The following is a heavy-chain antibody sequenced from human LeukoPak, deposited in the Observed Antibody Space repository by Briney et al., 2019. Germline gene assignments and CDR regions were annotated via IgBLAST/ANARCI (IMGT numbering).Heavy chain of an antibody. J-gene: IGHJ4*02. CDR2: INPNSGSS. V-gene: IGHV1-2*02. D-gene: IGHD1-1*01. CDR1: GYTFTAYF. CDR3: ARDHTTGGRLGYDY. Sequence: GASVKVSCKASGYTFTAYFVHWVRQAPGQGLEYMGWINPNSGSSNFAQKFQGRVTMTRDTSISTAFMELYSLRSDDTAVYYCARDHTTGGRLGYDYWGQGTLVTVSS.